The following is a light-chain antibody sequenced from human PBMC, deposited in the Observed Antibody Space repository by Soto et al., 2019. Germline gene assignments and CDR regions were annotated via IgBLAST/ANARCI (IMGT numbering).Light chain of an antibody. CDR3: GTWDSSLSDFDV. CDR2: DNN. J-gene: IGLJ1*01. CDR1: SSNIGNNY. Sequence: QSVLTQPPSVSAAPGQKVTISCSGSSSNIGNNYVSWYQQLPGTAPKLLIYDNNKRPSGIPDRFSGSKSGTSATLGITGLQTGDEADYYCGTWDSSLSDFDVFGPGTKVTVL. V-gene: IGLV1-51*01.